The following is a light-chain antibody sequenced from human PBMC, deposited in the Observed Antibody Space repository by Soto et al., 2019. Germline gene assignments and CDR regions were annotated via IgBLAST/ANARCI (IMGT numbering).Light chain of an antibody. CDR3: QQSYGTPPT. CDR1: QNIRDS. CDR2: TAS. Sequence: DIQMTQSPSSLSASVGYRVSITCRASQNIRDSLNWYQQKPGKAPDLLIHTASSLQSGVPSRFSGSGAGTDFTLTISGLQREDFATYYCQQSYGTPPTFGQGTKVDNK. V-gene: IGKV1-39*01. J-gene: IGKJ1*01.